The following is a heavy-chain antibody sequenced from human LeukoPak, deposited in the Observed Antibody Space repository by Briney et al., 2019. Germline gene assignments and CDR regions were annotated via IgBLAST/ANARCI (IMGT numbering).Heavy chain of an antibody. J-gene: IGHJ4*02. CDR3: ARRTLGLGGKPWLDQFDY. CDR2: IYYSGST. Sequence: SETLSFTCTVSGGSISTNYWSWIRQPPGKGLEWIGYIYYSGSTNYNPSLKSRVTISIDTSKNQFSLNLSSVTAADTALYYCARRTLGLGGKPWLDQFDYWGQGTLVTVSS. D-gene: IGHD6-19*01. CDR1: GGSISTNY. V-gene: IGHV4-59*08.